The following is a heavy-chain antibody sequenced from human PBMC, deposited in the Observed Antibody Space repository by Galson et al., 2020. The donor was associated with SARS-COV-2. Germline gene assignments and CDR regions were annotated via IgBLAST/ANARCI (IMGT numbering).Heavy chain of an antibody. CDR3: AREGGRRGGITGTYWFDP. J-gene: IGHJ5*02. CDR2: TYYRSKWYN. Sequence: SQTLSLTCAISGDSVSSNSAAWNWIRQSPSRGLEWLGRTYYRSKWYNDYAVSVKSRITINPDTSKNQFSLQLNSVTPEDTAVYYCAREGGRRGGITGTYWFDPWGQGTLVTVSS. D-gene: IGHD1-20*01. CDR1: GDSVSSNSAA. V-gene: IGHV6-1*01.